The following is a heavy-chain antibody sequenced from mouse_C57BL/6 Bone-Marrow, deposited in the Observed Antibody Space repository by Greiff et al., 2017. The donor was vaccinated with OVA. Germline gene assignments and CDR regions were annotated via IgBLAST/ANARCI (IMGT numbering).Heavy chain of an antibody. CDR3: ARTSLLYGYLDY. V-gene: IGHV1-53*01. Sequence: QVQLQQPGTGLVKPGASVKLSCKASGYTFTSYWMHWVTQRPGQGLEWIGNISPCNGGTNSNEKFKSKATLTVDKSSSTAYMPLSSLTSEDSAVYYCARTSLLYGYLDYWGQGTTLTVSS. CDR1: GYTFTSYW. D-gene: IGHD2-12*01. J-gene: IGHJ2*01. CDR2: ISPCNGGT.